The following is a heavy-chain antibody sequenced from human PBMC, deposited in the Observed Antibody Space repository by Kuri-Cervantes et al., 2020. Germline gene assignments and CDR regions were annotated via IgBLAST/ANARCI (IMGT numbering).Heavy chain of an antibody. CDR2: IYYSGST. Sequence: SETLSLTCTVSGGSISSGSYFWSWIRQPPGKGLEWIGYIYYSGSTNYNPSLKSRVTISVDTSKNQFPLKLSSVTAADTAVYYCARGTHGATALDYWGQGTLVTVSS. V-gene: IGHV4-61*01. CDR1: GGSISSGSYF. J-gene: IGHJ4*02. D-gene: IGHD1-26*01. CDR3: ARGTHGATALDY.